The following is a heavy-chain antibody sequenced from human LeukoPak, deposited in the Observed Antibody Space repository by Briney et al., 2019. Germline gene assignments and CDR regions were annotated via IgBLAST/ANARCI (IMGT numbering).Heavy chain of an antibody. D-gene: IGHD3-3*01. J-gene: IGHJ4*02. CDR2: ISSSSSTI. CDR3: AREVGELQFLEWLYPI. Sequence: GGSLRLSCAASGFTFSSYSMNWVRQAPGKGLDWVSYISSSSSTIYYADSVKGRFPISRDNAKNSLYLQMNSLRAEDTAVYYCAREVGELQFLEWLYPIWGQGTLVTVSS. CDR1: GFTFSSYS. V-gene: IGHV3-48*01.